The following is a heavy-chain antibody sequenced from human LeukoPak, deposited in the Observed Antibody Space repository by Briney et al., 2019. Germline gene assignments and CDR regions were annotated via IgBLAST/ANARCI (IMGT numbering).Heavy chain of an antibody. V-gene: IGHV3-30*02. Sequence: GGSLRLSCAASGFTFNNYGMHWVRQAPGKGLEWVAFIRYNGNNQYYADSVKGRFTISRDNSKNTVSLQMSSLRAEDTALYYCAKGSGNGYGSGPFDYWGQGTLVTVSS. CDR2: IRYNGNNQ. J-gene: IGHJ4*02. CDR1: GFTFNNYG. D-gene: IGHD3-10*01. CDR3: AKGSGNGYGSGPFDY.